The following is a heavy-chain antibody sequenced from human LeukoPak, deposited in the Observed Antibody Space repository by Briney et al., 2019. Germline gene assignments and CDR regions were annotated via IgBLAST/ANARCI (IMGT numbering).Heavy chain of an antibody. CDR3: AKGPGVIVSVYYFDY. J-gene: IGHJ4*02. D-gene: IGHD3-22*01. V-gene: IGHV3-23*01. Sequence: GGSLRLSCAASGFTFHSHAMSWVRQAPGKGLEWVATISGTGGTISYADSVKGRFTISRDNSRNTLYLQMNSLRAEDTAVYYCAKGPGVIVSVYYFDYWGQGTLVTVSS. CDR1: GFTFHSHA. CDR2: ISGTGGTI.